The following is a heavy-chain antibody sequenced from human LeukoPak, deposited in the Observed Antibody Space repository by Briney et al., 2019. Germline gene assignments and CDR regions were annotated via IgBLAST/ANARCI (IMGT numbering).Heavy chain of an antibody. CDR1: GFTFGDYA. D-gene: IGHD3-10*01. V-gene: IGHV3-49*04. CDR3: TREHYGSGSYYPPLDY. CDR2: IRSKAYGGTT. Sequence: PGRSLRLSCTASGFTFGDYAMSWVRQAPGKGLEWAGFIRSKAYGGTTEYAASVKGRFTISRDDSKSIAYLQMNSLKTEDTAVYYCTREHYGSGSYYPPLDYWGQGTLVTVSS. J-gene: IGHJ4*02.